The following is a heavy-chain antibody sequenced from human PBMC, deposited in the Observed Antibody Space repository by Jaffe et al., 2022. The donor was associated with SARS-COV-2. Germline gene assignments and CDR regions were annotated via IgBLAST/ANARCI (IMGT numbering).Heavy chain of an antibody. CDR1: GFSLSTSGVG. CDR2: IYWNDDK. V-gene: IGHV2-5*01. CDR3: AHTLITIFGVATAEYFQH. D-gene: IGHD3-3*01. J-gene: IGHJ1*01. Sequence: QITLKESGPTLVKPTQTLTLTCTFSGFSLSTSGVGVGWIRQPPGKALEWLALIYWNDDKRYSPSLKSRLTITKDTSKNQVVLTMTNMDPVDTATYYCAHTLITIFGVATAEYFQHWGQGTLVTVSS.